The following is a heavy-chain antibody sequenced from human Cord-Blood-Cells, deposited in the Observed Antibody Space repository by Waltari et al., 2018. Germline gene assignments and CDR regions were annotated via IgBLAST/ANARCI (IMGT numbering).Heavy chain of an antibody. V-gene: IGHV3-48*02. Sequence: EVQLVESGGGLVQTGGSLRLSCAASGLTFSSYSMNWVRQAPGKGRGWVSYISSSSSTIYYADSVKGRFTISRDNAKNSLYLQMNSLRDEDTAVYYCARVAYCGGDCYSTPYQYYFDYWGQGTLVTVSS. CDR2: ISSSSSTI. D-gene: IGHD2-21*01. CDR1: GLTFSSYS. J-gene: IGHJ4*02. CDR3: ARVAYCGGDCYSTPYQYYFDY.